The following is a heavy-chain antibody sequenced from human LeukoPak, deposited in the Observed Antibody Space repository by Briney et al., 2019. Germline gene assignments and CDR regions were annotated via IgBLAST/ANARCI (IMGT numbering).Heavy chain of an antibody. CDR1: GFTFSSYA. Sequence: PGGSLRLSCAASGFTFSSYAMSWVRQAPGKGLEWVSYISSSSSTIYYADSVKGRFTISRDNAENSLYLQMNSLRAEDTAVYYCARDRGMVRGVINHYYYYGMDVWGQGTTVTVSS. CDR2: ISSSSSTI. CDR3: ARDRGMVRGVINHYYYYGMDV. J-gene: IGHJ6*02. D-gene: IGHD3-10*01. V-gene: IGHV3-48*04.